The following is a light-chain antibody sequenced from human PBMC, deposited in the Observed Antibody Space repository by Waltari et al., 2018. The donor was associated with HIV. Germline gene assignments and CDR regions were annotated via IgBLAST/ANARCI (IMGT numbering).Light chain of an antibody. Sequence: DIQMTQSPSTLSASMGDRVTITCRASQSITNWLAWYQQKPGKAPKLLISKTSSLESGVPSRFSGSGSGTEFTLTIIGLQPDDFATYYCQQYYSYPDTFGQGTRLEIK. J-gene: IGKJ5*01. CDR2: KTS. V-gene: IGKV1-5*03. CDR1: QSITNW. CDR3: QQYYSYPDT.